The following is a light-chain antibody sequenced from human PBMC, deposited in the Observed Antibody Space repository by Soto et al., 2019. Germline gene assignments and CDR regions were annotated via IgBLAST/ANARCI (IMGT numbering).Light chain of an antibody. Sequence: EIVLTQSPGTLSLSPGERATLSCRASQSVSSSYLAWYQQKPGQAPRLLIYGASSRATGIPDRFSGSGSGTDFTLTISRLEPEDFAMYYCQQYGSSPLTFGQGTKVEI. CDR3: QQYGSSPLT. CDR1: QSVSSSY. V-gene: IGKV3-20*01. CDR2: GAS. J-gene: IGKJ1*01.